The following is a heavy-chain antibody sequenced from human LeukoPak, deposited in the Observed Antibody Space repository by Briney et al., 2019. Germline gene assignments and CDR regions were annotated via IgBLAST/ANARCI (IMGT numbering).Heavy chain of an antibody. CDR2: INHSGST. V-gene: IGHV4-34*01. J-gene: IGHJ2*01. Sequence: PSETLSLTCAVYGGSFSGYYWSWIRQPPGKGLEWIGEINHSGSTNYNPSLKSRVTISVDTSKNQFSLKLSSVTAADTAVYYCARAPGYSYGYWYFDLWGRGTLVTVSS. CDR3: ARAPGYSYGYWYFDL. D-gene: IGHD5-18*01. CDR1: GGSFSGYY.